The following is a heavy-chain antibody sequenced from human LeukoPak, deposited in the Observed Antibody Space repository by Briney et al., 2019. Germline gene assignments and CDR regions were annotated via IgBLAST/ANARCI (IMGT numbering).Heavy chain of an antibody. CDR2: ISSNGGST. CDR3: VKGMDIAMVSAFDY. D-gene: IGHD5-18*01. Sequence: GGSLRLPCSASGFTFSSYAMHWVRQAPGKGLEYVSAISSNGGSTYYADSVKGRFTISRDNSKNTLYLQMSSLRAEDTAVYYCVKGMDIAMVSAFDYWGQGTLVTVSS. CDR1: GFTFSSYA. V-gene: IGHV3-64D*09. J-gene: IGHJ4*02.